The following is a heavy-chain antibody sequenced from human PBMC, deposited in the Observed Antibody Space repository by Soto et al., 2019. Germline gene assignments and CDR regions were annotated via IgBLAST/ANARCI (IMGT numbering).Heavy chain of an antibody. J-gene: IGHJ6*02. CDR1: GFTVSSNY. CDR2: IYSGGST. V-gene: IGHV3-53*01. D-gene: IGHD3-10*01. Sequence: GGSLRLSCAASGFTVSSNYISWVRQAPGKGLEWVSVIYSGGSTYYADSVKGRFTISRDNSKNTLYLQMNSLRAEDTAVYYCARDRVSGFYYYYGMDVWGRGTTVTVSS. CDR3: ARDRVSGFYYYYGMDV.